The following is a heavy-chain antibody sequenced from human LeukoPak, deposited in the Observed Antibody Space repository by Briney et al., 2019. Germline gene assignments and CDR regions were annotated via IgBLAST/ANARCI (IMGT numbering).Heavy chain of an antibody. Sequence: GRSLRLSCAASGFTFSIYAMHSVRQAPGKGLGWVAVISYDGSNKYYADSVEGRFTISRDNSKNTLYLQMNSLRAEDTAVYYCARDRGYGGIVATILDYWGQGTLVTVSS. D-gene: IGHD5-12*01. CDR3: ARDRGYGGIVATILDY. CDR1: GFTFSIYA. V-gene: IGHV3-30*04. J-gene: IGHJ4*02. CDR2: ISYDGSNK.